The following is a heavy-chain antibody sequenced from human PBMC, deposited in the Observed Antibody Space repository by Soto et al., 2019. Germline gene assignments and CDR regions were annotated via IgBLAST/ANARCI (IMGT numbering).Heavy chain of an antibody. D-gene: IGHD5-18*01. J-gene: IGHJ6*02. Sequence: GGSLRLSCAASGFTFSSYSMNWVRQAPGKGLEWVSYISSSSSTIYYADSVKGRFTISRDNAKNSLYLQMNSLRAEDTAVYYCARDKYSYGYYYYGMDVWGQGTTVTVSS. V-gene: IGHV3-48*04. CDR1: GFTFSSYS. CDR3: ARDKYSYGYYYYGMDV. CDR2: ISSSSSTI.